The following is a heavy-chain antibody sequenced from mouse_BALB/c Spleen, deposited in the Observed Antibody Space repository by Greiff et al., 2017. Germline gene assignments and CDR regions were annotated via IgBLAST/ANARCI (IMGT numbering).Heavy chain of an antibody. J-gene: IGHJ1*01. CDR3: ARDGGFYDGERGYFDV. Sequence: DVMLVESGGGLVKPGGSLKLSCAASGFTFSDYYMYWVRQTPEKRLEWVATISDGGSYTYYPDSVKGRFTISRDNAKNNLYLQMSSLKSEDTAMYYCARDGGFYDGERGYFDVWGAGTTVTVSS. CDR1: GFTFSDYY. V-gene: IGHV5-4*02. D-gene: IGHD2-3*01. CDR2: ISDGGSYT.